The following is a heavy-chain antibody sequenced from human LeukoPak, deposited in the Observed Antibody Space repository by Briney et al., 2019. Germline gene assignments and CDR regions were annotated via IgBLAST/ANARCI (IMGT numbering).Heavy chain of an antibody. CDR2: LSSDNTI. J-gene: IGHJ5*02. CDR1: GITFSSYS. D-gene: IGHD3-16*01. Sequence: GGSLRLSCAASGITFSSYSMNWVRQAPGKGLEWISYLSSDNTIYYADSVKGRFIISRDNAKDSPYLQMNSLRAEDTAVYYCARVATDGGGFDPWGQGTLVTVSS. CDR3: ARVATDGGGFDP. V-gene: IGHV3-48*01.